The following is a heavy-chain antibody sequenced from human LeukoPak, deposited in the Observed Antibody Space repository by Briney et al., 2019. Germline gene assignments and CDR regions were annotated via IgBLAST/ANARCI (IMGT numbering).Heavy chain of an antibody. D-gene: IGHD3-9*01. Sequence: SETLSLTCTVSGGSISSYYWSWIRQPPGKGLEWIGYIYYSGSTNYNPSLKSRVTISVDTSKNQFSLKLSSVTAADTAVYYCARGENFDWFFDYWGQGTLVTVSS. CDR1: GGSISSYY. CDR3: ARGENFDWFFDY. CDR2: IYYSGST. J-gene: IGHJ4*02. V-gene: IGHV4-59*01.